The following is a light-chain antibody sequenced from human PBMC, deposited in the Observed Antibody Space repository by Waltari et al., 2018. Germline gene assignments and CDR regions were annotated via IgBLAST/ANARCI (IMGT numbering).Light chain of an antibody. CDR2: WAS. J-gene: IGKJ4*01. V-gene: IGKV4-1*01. CDR1: QSISSKFNYKSY. CDR3: QQFYDSQLT. Sequence: DIVMTQSPDSLPVSLGETATINCKSNQSISSKFNYKSYLAWFQQKPGQPPRLLIYWASTRESGVPGRFSGSGSGTDFTLTISDLQAEDVALYYCQQFYDSQLTFGGGTKVEI.